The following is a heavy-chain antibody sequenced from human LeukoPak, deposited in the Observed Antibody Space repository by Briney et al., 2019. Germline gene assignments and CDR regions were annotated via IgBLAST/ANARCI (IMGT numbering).Heavy chain of an antibody. Sequence: SETQSLTCTVSGGSFSSGGYYWSWIRQHPGKGLEWIGYIYYSGSTYYNPSLKSRVTISVDTSKNQFSLKLSSVTAADTAVYYCARDNYVDWYFDLWGRGTLVTVSS. CDR1: GGSFSSGGYY. J-gene: IGHJ2*01. V-gene: IGHV4-31*03. CDR3: ARDNYVDWYFDL. CDR2: IYYSGST. D-gene: IGHD3-10*02.